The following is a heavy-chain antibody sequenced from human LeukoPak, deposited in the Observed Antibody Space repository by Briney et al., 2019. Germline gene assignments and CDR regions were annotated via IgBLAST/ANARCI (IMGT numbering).Heavy chain of an antibody. J-gene: IGHJ4*02. CDR3: ARAHVEMATTSRPRNIYFDY. CDR1: GGSISSGNYY. V-gene: IGHV4-61*02. CDR2: IYTSGST. D-gene: IGHD5-24*01. Sequence: PSQTLSLTCTVSGGSISSGNYYWSWIRQPAGKGLEWIGRIYTSGSTNYDPSLKSRVTISVDTSKNQFSLKLSSVTAADTAVYYCARAHVEMATTSRPRNIYFDYWGQGTLVTVSS.